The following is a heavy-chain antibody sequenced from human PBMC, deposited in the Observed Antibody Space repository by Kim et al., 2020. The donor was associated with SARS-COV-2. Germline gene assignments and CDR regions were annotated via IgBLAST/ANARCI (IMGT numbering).Heavy chain of an antibody. CDR2: IKKDGTFI. D-gene: IGHD3-16*01. V-gene: IGHV3-74*01. CDR1: GFNFGDYW. Sequence: GGSLRLSCAASGFNFGDYWMHWVRQAPGKGLEWVSRIKKDGTFIAYGVAVRGRFTISRDNVKRTLFLQMNSLRREDTALYFCGKSWGGGGVEDWGQGTL. J-gene: IGHJ1*01. CDR3: GKSWGGGGVED.